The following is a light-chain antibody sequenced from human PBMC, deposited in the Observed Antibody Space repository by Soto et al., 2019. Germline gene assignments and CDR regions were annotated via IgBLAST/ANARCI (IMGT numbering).Light chain of an antibody. V-gene: IGKV1-6*01. J-gene: IGKJ5*01. CDR1: RDVGSD. CDR3: MQGTHWPIT. Sequence: TQMTQSPLSLSASVGEKIIITCRASRDVGSDVSWYQQKPGQAPKLVIYAASNLYTGVPSRFSGRRSGSDFALKISRVEAEDVGVYYCMQGTHWPITFGQGTRLEIK. CDR2: AAS.